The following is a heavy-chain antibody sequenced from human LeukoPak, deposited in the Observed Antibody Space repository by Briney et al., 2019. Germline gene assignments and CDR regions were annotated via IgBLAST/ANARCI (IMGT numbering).Heavy chain of an antibody. D-gene: IGHD2-21*02. J-gene: IGHJ4*02. CDR2: IYHSGST. CDR1: GGSISSSNW. V-gene: IGHV4-4*02. Sequence: PSGTLSLTCAVSGGSISSSNWWSWVRQPPGKGLEWIGEIYHSGSTNYNPSLKSRVTISVDTSKNQFSLKLSSVTAADTAVYYCARDCGGDCYLGPFVYWGQGTLVTVSS. CDR3: ARDCGGDCYLGPFVY.